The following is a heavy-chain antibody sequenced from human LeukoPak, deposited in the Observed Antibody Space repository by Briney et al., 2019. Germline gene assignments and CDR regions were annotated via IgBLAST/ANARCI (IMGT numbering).Heavy chain of an antibody. D-gene: IGHD4-17*01. CDR2: IYYSGST. CDR1: GGSISSGGYY. CDR3: ARDRGRDYDYGDYLPLGYFDY. J-gene: IGHJ4*02. Sequence: SQTLSLTCTVSGGSISSGGYYWSWIPQHPGKGLEWIGYIYYSGSTYYNPSLKSRVTISVDTSKNQFSLKLSSVTAADTAVYYCARDRGRDYDYGDYLPLGYFDYWGQGTLVTVSS. V-gene: IGHV4-31*03.